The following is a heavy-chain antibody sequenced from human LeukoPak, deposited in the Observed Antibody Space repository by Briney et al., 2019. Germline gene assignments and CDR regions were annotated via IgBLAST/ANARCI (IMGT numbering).Heavy chain of an antibody. CDR3: ARDISRGSYVGKDY. CDR1: GYTFTDYF. D-gene: IGHD1-26*01. V-gene: IGHV1-2*02. CDR2: INPNSGDT. J-gene: IGHJ4*02. Sequence: ASVKVSCKASGYTFTDYFMHWVRQAPGQGLEWMGWINPNSGDTNFAQKFQGRVTMTRDTSLSTAYMQLSSLRSDDTAMYYCARDISRGSYVGKDYWGQGTLVTVSS.